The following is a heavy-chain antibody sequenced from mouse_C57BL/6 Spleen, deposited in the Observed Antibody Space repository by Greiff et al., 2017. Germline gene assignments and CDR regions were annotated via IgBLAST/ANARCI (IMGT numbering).Heavy chain of an antibody. J-gene: IGHJ4*01. CDR3: TGSTESYYAMDY. D-gene: IGHD2-1*01. V-gene: IGHV6-3*01. CDR1: GFTFSNYW. CDR2: IRFKSDNYAN. Sequence: EVTLVESGGGLLQPGGSIKLSCVSSGFTFSNYWMNWVRQSPEKVLEWVAQIRFKSDNYANYYPESVKGRFTISRDDSKSSVYLQMNNLRAEDTGIYYVTGSTESYYAMDYWGQGTSVTVSS.